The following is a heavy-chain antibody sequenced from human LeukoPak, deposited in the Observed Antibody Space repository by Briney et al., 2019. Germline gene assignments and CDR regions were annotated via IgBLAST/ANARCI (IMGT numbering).Heavy chain of an antibody. CDR3: ARSGLDPYYYYYMDV. V-gene: IGHV3-21*01. CDR2: ISSSSSYI. J-gene: IGHJ6*03. D-gene: IGHD3-10*01. CDR1: GFTFSSYS. Sequence: GGSLRLSCAASGFTFSSYSMNWVRQAPGKGLEWVSSISSSSSYIYYADSVKGRFTISRDNAKNSLYLQMNSLRAEDTAVYYCARSGLDPYYYYYMDVWGKGTTVTVSS.